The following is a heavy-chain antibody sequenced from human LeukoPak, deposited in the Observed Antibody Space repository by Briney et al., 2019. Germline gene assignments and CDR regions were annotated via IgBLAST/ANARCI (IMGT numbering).Heavy chain of an antibody. D-gene: IGHD3-22*01. V-gene: IGHV3-30*01. CDR1: GFTFSLYA. J-gene: IGHJ4*02. CDR3: ARDYYDSSGYGQHFDS. CDR2: TSYDGSDN. Sequence: PGGSLRLSRAASGFTFSLYAMHWVRQAPGKGLEGVAVTSYDGSDNNYPGSVKGRFTISRDNSKNTLYLQMNSLRAEDTAVYYCARDYYDSSGYGQHFDSWAREPWSPSPQ.